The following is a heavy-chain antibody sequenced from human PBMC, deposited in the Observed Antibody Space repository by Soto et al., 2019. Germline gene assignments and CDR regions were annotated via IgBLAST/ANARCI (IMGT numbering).Heavy chain of an antibody. CDR2: ISGSGDST. J-gene: IGHJ1*01. CDR1: GFTFSSYS. V-gene: IGHV3-23*01. D-gene: IGHD6-19*01. Sequence: PGGSLRLSCAASGFTFSSYSMSWVRQAPGKGLEWVSGISGSGDSTYCADSVKGRFTISRDNSKNTLYLQMNSLRAEDTAVYYCAKAVPGIAVAGTGYFQHWGQGTLVTVSS. CDR3: AKAVPGIAVAGTGYFQH.